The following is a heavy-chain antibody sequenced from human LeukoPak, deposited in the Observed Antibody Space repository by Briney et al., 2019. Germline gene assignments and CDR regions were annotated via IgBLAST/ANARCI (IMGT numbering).Heavy chain of an antibody. CDR1: GGSIGTYY. J-gene: IGHJ6*03. Sequence: PSETLSLTCTVSGGSIGTYYWSWIRQPAGKGLEWIGRIYSSGSTNYNPSLKSRVTMSVDTSKNQFSLKLSSVTAADTAVYYCARGLSSSWTRYYYMDVWGKGTTVTVFS. CDR3: ARGLSSSWTRYYYMDV. CDR2: IYSSGST. V-gene: IGHV4-4*07. D-gene: IGHD6-13*01.